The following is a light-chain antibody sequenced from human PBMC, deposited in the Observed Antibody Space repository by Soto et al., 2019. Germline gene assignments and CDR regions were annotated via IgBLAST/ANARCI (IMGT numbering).Light chain of an antibody. CDR3: QQRGNWPPEGVT. CDR1: QSVSSY. J-gene: IGKJ3*01. V-gene: IGKV3-11*01. CDR2: DAS. Sequence: DIVLTQSPATLSLSPGERATLSCRASQSVSSYLAWYQQKPGQAPRLLIYDASNRATGIPARFSGSGSGTDFTLTISSLEPEDFAVYYCQQRGNWPPEGVTFGPGTKVEIK.